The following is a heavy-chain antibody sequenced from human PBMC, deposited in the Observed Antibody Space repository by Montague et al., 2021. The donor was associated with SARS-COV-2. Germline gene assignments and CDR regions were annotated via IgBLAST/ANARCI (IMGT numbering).Heavy chain of an antibody. CDR1: GFTFSSFA. V-gene: IGHV3-23*01. CDR2: ITACGDGT. Sequence: SLRLSCAASGFTFSSFAVSWVRQAPGKGLEWVSTITACGDGTYYADSVKGRFTISRDNSKNTLYLQMISLRAEDTAVYFCAEGYSYGSHTFDIWGQGTMVTVSS. CDR3: AEGYSYGSHTFDI. J-gene: IGHJ3*02. D-gene: IGHD5-18*01.